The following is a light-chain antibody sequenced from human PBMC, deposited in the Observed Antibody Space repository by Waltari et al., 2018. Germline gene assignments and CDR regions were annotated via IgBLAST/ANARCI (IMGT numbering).Light chain of an antibody. Sequence: DIVLTQSPGTLSLSPGDRATLSCRASQTVSTIALSWYQHKPGQAPRVLIYSTYNRATGIPDRFSGSGSGTDFTLTINRLAPEDFAMYYCQQYDGIVVTFGGGTKVEI. CDR3: QQYDGIVVT. CDR1: QTVSTIA. J-gene: IGKJ4*01. CDR2: STY. V-gene: IGKV3-20*01.